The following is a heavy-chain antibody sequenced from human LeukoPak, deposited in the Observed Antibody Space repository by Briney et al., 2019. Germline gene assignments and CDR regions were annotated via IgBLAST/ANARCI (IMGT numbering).Heavy chain of an antibody. CDR3: ATGGADTEELRFDY. Sequence: ASVKVSCKASGYTFTSYYMHWVRQAPGQGLEWMGIINPSGGSTSYAQKFQGRVTMTEDTSTGTAYMELSSLRSEDTAVYYCATGGADTEELRFDYWGQGTLVTVSS. V-gene: IGHV1-46*01. J-gene: IGHJ4*02. CDR2: INPSGGST. D-gene: IGHD5-18*01. CDR1: GYTFTSYY.